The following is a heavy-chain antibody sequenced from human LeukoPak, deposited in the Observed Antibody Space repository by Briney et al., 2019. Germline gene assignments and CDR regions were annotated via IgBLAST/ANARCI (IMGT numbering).Heavy chain of an antibody. V-gene: IGHV4-4*07. D-gene: IGHD6-13*01. J-gene: IGHJ4*02. CDR3: ARDFIAAAGTFFDY. Sequence: SETLSLTCTVSGGSISSYYWSWIRQPAGKGLEWIGRIYTSGSTNYNPSLKSRVTMLVDTSKNQFSLKLSSVTAADTAVYYCARDFIAAAGTFFDYWGQGTLVTVSS. CDR2: IYTSGST. CDR1: GGSISSYY.